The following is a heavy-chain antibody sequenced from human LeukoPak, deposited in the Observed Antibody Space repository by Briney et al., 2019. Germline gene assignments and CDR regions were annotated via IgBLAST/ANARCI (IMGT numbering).Heavy chain of an antibody. J-gene: IGHJ6*02. D-gene: IGHD2-21*01. CDR1: GFNFNNYA. Sequence: SGGSLRLSCVTSGFNFNNYAVTWVRQAPGKGLEWVSVINTSGGTYYADSVKGRFTISRDNSKNTLYLQMDSLRADDTAIYYCARDWYEDVWGQGTTVTVSS. CDR2: INTSGGT. V-gene: IGHV3-23*01. CDR3: ARDWYEDV.